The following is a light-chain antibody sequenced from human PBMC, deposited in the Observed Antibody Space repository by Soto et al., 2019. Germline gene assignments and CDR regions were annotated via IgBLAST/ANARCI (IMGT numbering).Light chain of an antibody. J-gene: IGKJ5*01. V-gene: IGKV3-20*01. CDR2: GTS. Sequence: EVVLTQSPATLSLSPGERATLSCRASQSVSSTYLAWYQRQPGQAPRLLMSGTSNRATGTPDRFSGSGSGTDFTLTISRLEPEDFAVYYCQQYGSPPITFGQGTRLEIK. CDR1: QSVSSTY. CDR3: QQYGSPPIT.